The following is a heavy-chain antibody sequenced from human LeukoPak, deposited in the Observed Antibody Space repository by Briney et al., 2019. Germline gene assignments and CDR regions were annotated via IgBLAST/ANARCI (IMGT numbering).Heavy chain of an antibody. CDR3: AKGRPTTLGYCGRSICADWYFDL. V-gene: IGHV3-64D*06. J-gene: IGHJ2*01. D-gene: IGHD2-2*01. CDR2: IGPNGGDA. Sequence: SGGSLRLSCSASGFTFSNYAMNWFRQAPGKGLEHVSVIGPNGGDAYYADSVKGRFTISRDNSKNTLYLQMSSLRAEDTAVYYCAKGRPTTLGYCGRSICADWYFDLWGRGTLLSVSS. CDR1: GFTFSNYA.